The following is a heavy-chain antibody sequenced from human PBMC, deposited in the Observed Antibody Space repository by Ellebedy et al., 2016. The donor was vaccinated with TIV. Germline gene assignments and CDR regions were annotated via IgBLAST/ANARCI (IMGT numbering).Heavy chain of an antibody. CDR2: ISSSGVST. CDR1: GFTFSSYP. CDR3: AKARGSSVIDYNYFGMDV. J-gene: IGHJ6*02. Sequence: GGSLRLXXAASGFTFSSYPMSWVRQAPGKGLEWVSAISSSGVSTYYADSVKGRFTISRDNSKNTLSLQMSSLRAEDTAVYYCAKARGSSVIDYNYFGMDVWGHGTTVTVSS. V-gene: IGHV3-23*01. D-gene: IGHD2-21*01.